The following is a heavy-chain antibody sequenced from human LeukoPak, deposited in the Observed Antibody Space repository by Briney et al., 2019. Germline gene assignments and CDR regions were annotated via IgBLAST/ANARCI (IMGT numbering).Heavy chain of an antibody. CDR1: GGSISSYY. Sequence: SETLSLTCTVSGGSISSYYWSWIRQPPGRGLEWIGYIYYSGSTNYNPSLKSRVTISVDTSKNQFSLKLSSVTAADTAVYYCARATYYYDSSGYNHAFDIWGQGTVVTVSS. CDR2: IYYSGST. D-gene: IGHD3-22*01. V-gene: IGHV4-59*01. J-gene: IGHJ3*02. CDR3: ARATYYYDSSGYNHAFDI.